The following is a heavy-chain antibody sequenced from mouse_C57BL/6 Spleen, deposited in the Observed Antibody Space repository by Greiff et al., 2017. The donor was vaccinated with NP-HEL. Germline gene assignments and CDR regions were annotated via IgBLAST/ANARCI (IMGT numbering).Heavy chain of an antibody. D-gene: IGHD1-1*01. Sequence: EVQLQQSGPELVKPGASVKIPCKASGYTFTDYNMDWVKQSHGKSLKWIGDINPNNGGTIYNQKFKGKATLTVDKSSSTAYMELRSLTSEDTAVYYCARKADYYGSSFAYWGQGTLVTVSA. CDR1: GYTFTDYN. V-gene: IGHV1-18*01. CDR2: INPNNGGT. J-gene: IGHJ3*01. CDR3: ARKADYYGSSFAY.